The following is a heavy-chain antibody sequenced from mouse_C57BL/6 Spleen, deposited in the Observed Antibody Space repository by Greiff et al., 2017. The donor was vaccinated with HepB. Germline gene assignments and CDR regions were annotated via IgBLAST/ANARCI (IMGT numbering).Heavy chain of an antibody. V-gene: IGHV1-81*01. D-gene: IGHD1-1*01. Sequence: QVQLQQSGAELARPGASVKLSCKASGYTFTSYGIRWVKQRTGQGLEWIGEIYPRSGNTYYNQKFKGKATLTADKSSSTAYMALRSLTSEDSAVYFCARPFHYYGSRCSSYYFGCWGQGTTVAVAS. CDR1: GYTFTSYG. J-gene: IGHJ2*01. CDR3: ARPFHYYGSRCSSYYFGC. CDR2: IYPRSGNT.